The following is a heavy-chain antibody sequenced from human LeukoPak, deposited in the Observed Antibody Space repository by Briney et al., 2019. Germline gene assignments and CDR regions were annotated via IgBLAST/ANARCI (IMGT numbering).Heavy chain of an antibody. V-gene: IGHV4-39*07. CDR3: ARRNSYYFDY. J-gene: IGHJ4*02. CDR2: IYYSGST. CDR1: DGSISENTYY. Sequence: PSETLSLTCTVSDGSISENTYYWGWIRQPPGKGLEWIGSIYYSGSTYYNPSLGSRVTISLDTSKNQFSLKLNSVTAADTAVYYCARRNSYYFDYWGQGTLVTVSS.